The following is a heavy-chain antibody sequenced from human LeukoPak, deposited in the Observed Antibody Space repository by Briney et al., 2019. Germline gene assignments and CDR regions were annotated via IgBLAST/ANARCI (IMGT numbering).Heavy chain of an antibody. CDR1: GYSFANYW. Sequence: GESLKISCKGSGYSFANYWIAWVRQMPGKGLEWMGIIYPGDSDTRYSPSFQGQVTISADRSITTAYLQWRSLKASDTAIYYCARGGAYYYDNSGYYSLDFDYWGQGTVVTVSS. CDR3: ARGGAYYYDNSGYYSLDFDY. D-gene: IGHD3-22*01. V-gene: IGHV5-51*01. J-gene: IGHJ4*02. CDR2: IYPGDSDT.